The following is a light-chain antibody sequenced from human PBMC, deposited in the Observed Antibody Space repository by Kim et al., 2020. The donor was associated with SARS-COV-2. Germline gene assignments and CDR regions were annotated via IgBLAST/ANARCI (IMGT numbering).Light chain of an antibody. J-gene: IGLJ2*01. V-gene: IGLV3-19*01. CDR3: NSRDSSGNRLV. CDR1: SLRKYY. CDR2: GKD. Sequence: SSELTQDPAVSVALGQTVRITCQGDSLRKYYASWYQQKPGQAPILVIHGKDNRPSGIPDRFSGSSSGITASLTITGAQAEDEADYYCNSRDSSGNRLVFGGGTKLTVL.